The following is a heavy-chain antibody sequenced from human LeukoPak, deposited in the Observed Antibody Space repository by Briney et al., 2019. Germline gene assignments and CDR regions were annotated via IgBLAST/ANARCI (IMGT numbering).Heavy chain of an antibody. CDR3: ARDRGGYYDSSGYLTPGDFDY. D-gene: IGHD3-22*01. Sequence: GGSLRLSCAASGFTFSSYAMHWVRQAPGKGLEWVAVISYDGSNKYYADSVKGRFTISRDNSKNTLYLQMNSLRAEDTAVYYCARDRGGYYDSSGYLTPGDFDYWGQGTLVTVSS. J-gene: IGHJ4*02. CDR1: GFTFSSYA. V-gene: IGHV3-30-3*01. CDR2: ISYDGSNK.